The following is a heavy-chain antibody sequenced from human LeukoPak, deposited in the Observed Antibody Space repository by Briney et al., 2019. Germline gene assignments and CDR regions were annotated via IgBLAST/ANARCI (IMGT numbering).Heavy chain of an antibody. Sequence: GESLRTSCKGSGYSFSIYWISWVRPLPGKGLAWMGRIDPGDSFTKYRPSLEGRVTISADKSLSTVYLQWSSLKASDTAIYYCARDGGGVSSWVSHWGQGTLVTVSS. CDR1: GYSFSIYW. D-gene: IGHD2-8*02. CDR2: IDPGDSFT. CDR3: ARDGGGVSSWVSH. J-gene: IGHJ4*02. V-gene: IGHV5-10-1*01.